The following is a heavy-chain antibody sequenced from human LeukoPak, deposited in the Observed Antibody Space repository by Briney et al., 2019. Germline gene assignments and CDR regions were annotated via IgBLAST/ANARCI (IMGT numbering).Heavy chain of an antibody. CDR2: ISYDGSNK. V-gene: IGHV3-30*18. CDR1: GFTFSSCG. J-gene: IGHJ4*02. Sequence: GGSLRLSCAASGFTFSSCGMHWVRQAPGKGLEWVAVISYDGSNKYYADSVKGRFTISRDNSKNTLYLQMNSLRAEDTAVYYCAKDENSGSYRNFDYWGQGTLVTVSS. CDR3: AKDENSGSYRNFDY. D-gene: IGHD1-26*01.